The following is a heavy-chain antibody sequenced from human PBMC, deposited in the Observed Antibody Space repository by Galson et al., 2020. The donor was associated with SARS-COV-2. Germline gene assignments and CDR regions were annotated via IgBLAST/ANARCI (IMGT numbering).Heavy chain of an antibody. CDR3: ARGHHITSYNCDY. D-gene: IGHD2-21*01. CDR1: GDSISGYY. J-gene: IGHJ4*02. CDR2: ISSTGTI. Sequence: SETLSLTCTVTGDSISGYYWSWIRQPAGKGLEWIGRISSTGTINYSPSLRSRISLSIDTSQNQFSLKMTSLTAADTAIYFCARGHHITSYNCDYWGRGGLVSVSS. V-gene: IGHV4-4*07.